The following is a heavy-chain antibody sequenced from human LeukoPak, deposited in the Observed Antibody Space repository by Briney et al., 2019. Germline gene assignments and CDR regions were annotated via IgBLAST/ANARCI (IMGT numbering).Heavy chain of an antibody. CDR3: ARPSIVGGSASNTPFDY. J-gene: IGHJ4*02. D-gene: IGHD1-26*01. V-gene: IGHV3-48*02. CDR1: GFTFSSYS. Sequence: PGGSLRLSCAASGFTFSSYSMNWVRKAPGKGLEWVSYISSSSSTIYYADSVKGRFTNSRDNAKNSLYLQMNSLSDEDTAVYYCARPSIVGGSASNTPFDYWGQGTLVTVSS. CDR2: ISSSSSTI.